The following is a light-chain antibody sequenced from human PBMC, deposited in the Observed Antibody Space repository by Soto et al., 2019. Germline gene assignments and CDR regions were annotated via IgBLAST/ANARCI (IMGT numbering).Light chain of an antibody. Sequence: EIVLTQSPGTLSLSPGERATLSCRASQSVSSSYLAWYQQKPGQAPRLLISDASNRATGIPARFSGSGSGTDFTLTINSLEPEDFAVYYCQRRSSWPITFGQGTRLEI. CDR1: QSVSSSY. J-gene: IGKJ5*01. CDR3: QRRSSWPIT. CDR2: DAS. V-gene: IGKV3D-20*02.